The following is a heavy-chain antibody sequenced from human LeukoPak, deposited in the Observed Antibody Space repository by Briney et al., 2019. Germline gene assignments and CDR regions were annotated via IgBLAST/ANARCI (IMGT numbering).Heavy chain of an antibody. CDR1: GASMDIYY. CDR3: ARGPSPATTYWGSAAYYMDA. D-gene: IGHD2-8*02. V-gene: IGHV4-4*07. CDR2: IYSNGNS. Sequence: PSETLSLTCTVFGASMDIYYWSWIRQPAGKGLEWIGRIYSNGNSNYNPSLKSRVTMSVDTSNNQFSLKLNSVTAADTAVYYCARGPSPATTYWGSAAYYMDAWGQGTTVTVSS. J-gene: IGHJ6*03.